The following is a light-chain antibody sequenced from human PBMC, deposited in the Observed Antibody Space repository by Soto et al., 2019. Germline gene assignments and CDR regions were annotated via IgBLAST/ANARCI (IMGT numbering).Light chain of an antibody. CDR2: WAS. Sequence: DIVMTQAPDSLAASLGERATINCKSSQSVLYSSKNKNYLAWYQQKPGQPPKLLIYWASTRESGVPDRFSGSGSGKDFTLTISSLQAEDVAVYYCQQYYSNPLTFGGGTKVEIK. V-gene: IGKV4-1*01. J-gene: IGKJ4*01. CDR3: QQYYSNPLT. CDR1: QSVLYSSKNKNY.